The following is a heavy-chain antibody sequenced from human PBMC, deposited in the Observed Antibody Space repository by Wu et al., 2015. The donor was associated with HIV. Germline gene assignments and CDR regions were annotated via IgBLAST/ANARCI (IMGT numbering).Heavy chain of an antibody. J-gene: IGHJ3*02. V-gene: IGHV1-69*05. D-gene: IGHD3-10*01. Sequence: QVQLVQSGAEVKKPGSSVKVSCKASGGTFSSYAISWVRQAPGQGLEWMGGIIPIFGTANYAQKFQGRVTITTDESTSTAYMELSSLRSEDTAVYYCARETTPLLWFGGARLADAFDIWGQGTMVTVSS. CDR3: ARETTPLLWFGGARLADAFDI. CDR1: GGTFSSYA. CDR2: IIPIFGTA.